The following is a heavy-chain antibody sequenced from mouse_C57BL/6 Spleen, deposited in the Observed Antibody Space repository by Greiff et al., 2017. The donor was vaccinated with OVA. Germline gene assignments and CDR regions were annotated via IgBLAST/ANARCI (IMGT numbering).Heavy chain of an antibody. CDR2: ISSGSSTI. J-gene: IGHJ2*01. Sequence: EVKLMESGGGLVKPGGSLKLSCAASGFTFSDYGMHWVRQAPEKGLEWVAYISSGSSTIYYADTVKGRFTISRDNAKNTLFLQMTRLRSEDTAMYYCARGTGRGYGDYWGQGTTLTVSS. CDR1: GFTFSDYG. V-gene: IGHV5-17*01. CDR3: ARGTGRGYGDY. D-gene: IGHD2-14*01.